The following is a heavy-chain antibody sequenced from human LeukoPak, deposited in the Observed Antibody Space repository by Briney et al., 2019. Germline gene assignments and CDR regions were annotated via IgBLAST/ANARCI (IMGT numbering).Heavy chain of an antibody. V-gene: IGHV3-30*02. J-gene: IGHJ4*02. CDR3: AKVGCSSTSCFEF. CDR2: IRHDGSNK. CDR1: GFTFSSYG. Sequence: PGGSLRLSWAGSGFTFSSYGMQWARQAPGKGLEWVAFIRHDGSNKFYADSVKGRFTISRDNSKNTLYLQMNSLRAEDTAVYYCAKVGCSSTSCFEFGGQGTLVTVSS. D-gene: IGHD2-2*01.